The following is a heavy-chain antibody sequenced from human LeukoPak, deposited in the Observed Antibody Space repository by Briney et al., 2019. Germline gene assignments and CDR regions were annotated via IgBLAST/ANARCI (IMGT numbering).Heavy chain of an antibody. V-gene: IGHV5-51*01. D-gene: IGHD6-13*01. J-gene: IGHJ4*02. Sequence: GESLKISCKGSGYSFSNYWIGWVRQMPGKGLEWMGIIYPGDSDTRYSPSFQGQVTISADKSISTAYLQWSSLKASDTAMYYCARHYSSQYFDYWGQGTLITVSS. CDR3: ARHYSSQYFDY. CDR2: IYPGDSDT. CDR1: GYSFSNYW.